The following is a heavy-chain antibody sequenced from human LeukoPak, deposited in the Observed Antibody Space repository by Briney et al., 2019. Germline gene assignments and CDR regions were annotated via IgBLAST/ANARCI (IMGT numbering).Heavy chain of an antibody. J-gene: IGHJ4*02. V-gene: IGHV3-33*01. CDR2: IYYDGSNK. CDR3: ARDRDGSSYFDY. D-gene: IGHD1-26*01. Sequence: GGSLRLSCAASGFTFNSYGMHWVRQAPGKGLEWVAVIYYDGSNKYYADSVKGPFTISKDNSKNTLYLEMNSLRAEDTALYYCARDRDGSSYFDYWGLGTLVTVPS. CDR1: GFTFNSYG.